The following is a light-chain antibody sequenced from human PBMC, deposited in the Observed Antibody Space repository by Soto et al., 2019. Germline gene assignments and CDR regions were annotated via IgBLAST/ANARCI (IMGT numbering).Light chain of an antibody. CDR3: VLYMGSGISL. J-gene: IGLJ2*01. V-gene: IGLV8-61*01. CDR1: SGSVSTSYY. Sequence: HTVVTQEPSFSVSPGGTVTLTCGLSSGSVSTSYYPSWYQQTPGQAPRTLIYSTNTRSSGVPDRFSGSILGNKAALTITGAQADDESDYYCVLYMGSGISLFGGGTKLTVL. CDR2: STN.